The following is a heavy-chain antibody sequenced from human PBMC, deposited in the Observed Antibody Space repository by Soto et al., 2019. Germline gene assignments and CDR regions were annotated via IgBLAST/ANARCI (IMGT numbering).Heavy chain of an antibody. CDR2: IWYDGSNK. J-gene: IGHJ6*02. CDR3: AKTGGITIFGVVMGSLDGMDV. CDR1: GFTFSSYG. D-gene: IGHD3-3*01. Sequence: QVQLVESGGGVVQPGRSLRLSCAASGFTFSSYGMHWVRQAPGKGLEWVAVIWYDGSNKYYADSVKGRFTISRDNSKNTLYLQMNSLRAEDTAVYYCAKTGGITIFGVVMGSLDGMDVWGQGTTVTVSS. V-gene: IGHV3-33*06.